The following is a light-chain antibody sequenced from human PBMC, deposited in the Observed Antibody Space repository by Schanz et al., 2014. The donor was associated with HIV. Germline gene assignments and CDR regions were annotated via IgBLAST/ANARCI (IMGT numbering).Light chain of an antibody. J-gene: IGLJ3*02. V-gene: IGLV2-14*03. CDR1: SSDVGHYDY. CDR2: DVS. Sequence: QSALTQPPSASGSRGQSVTISCTGTSSDVGHYDYVSWYQQHPGKAPKLTIYDVSNRPSGVSNRFSGSKSGNTASLTISGLQAEDEADYYCSSYTSSSTPLVYGGGTKLTVL. CDR3: SSYTSSSTPLV.